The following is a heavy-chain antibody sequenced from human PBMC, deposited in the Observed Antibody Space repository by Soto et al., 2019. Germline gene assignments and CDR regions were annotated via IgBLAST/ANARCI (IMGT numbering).Heavy chain of an antibody. V-gene: IGHV1-18*01. CDR1: GYTFTSYG. D-gene: IGHD2-2*01. J-gene: IGHJ5*02. CDR3: ARDSDCSSTSCYVGWFDP. Sequence: QVQLVQSGAEVKKPGASVKVSCKASGYTFTSYGISWVRQAPGQGLEWMGWISAYNGNTNYAQKLQGRVTMTTDTSTSTAYMELRSLRSDDTAVYYCARDSDCSSTSCYVGWFDPWGQGTLVTVSS. CDR2: ISAYNGNT.